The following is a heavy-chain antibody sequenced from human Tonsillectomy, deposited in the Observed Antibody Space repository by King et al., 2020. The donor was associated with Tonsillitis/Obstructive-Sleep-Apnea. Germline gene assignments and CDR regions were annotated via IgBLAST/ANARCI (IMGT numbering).Heavy chain of an antibody. Sequence: VQLVESGAEVKKPGESLKLSCKGSGYSFTSYWIGWVRQMPGKGLEWMGIIYPGDSDTRYSPSFQGQVTISADKSISTAYLQWSSLKASDTAMYYCARGGLRYFDWSFDAFDIWGQGTMVTVSS. CDR2: IYPGDSDT. CDR3: ARGGLRYFDWSFDAFDI. CDR1: GYSFTSYW. J-gene: IGHJ3*02. V-gene: IGHV5-51*01. D-gene: IGHD3-9*01.